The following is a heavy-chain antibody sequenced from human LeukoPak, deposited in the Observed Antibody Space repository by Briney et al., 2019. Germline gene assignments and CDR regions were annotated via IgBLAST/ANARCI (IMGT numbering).Heavy chain of an antibody. CDR3: ARVVNYDILTGFDH. CDR1: GFTFSGYA. V-gene: IGHV3-30-3*01. CDR2: ISYDGSNK. D-gene: IGHD3-9*01. Sequence: GGSLRLSCAASGFTFSGYAMHWVRQAPGRGLEWVAVISYDGSNKYYADSVKGRFTISRDNSKNTLYLQMNSLRAEDTAVYYCARVVNYDILTGFDHWGQGTLVTVSS. J-gene: IGHJ4*02.